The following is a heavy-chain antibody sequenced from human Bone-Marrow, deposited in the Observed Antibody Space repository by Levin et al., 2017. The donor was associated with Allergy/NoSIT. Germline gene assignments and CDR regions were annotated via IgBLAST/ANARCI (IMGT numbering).Heavy chain of an antibody. CDR2: IYNDGDT. V-gene: IGHV3-53*01. CDR3: ARVAHDYSNFDSGPHQYYCMDV. D-gene: IGHD4-11*01. CDR1: GFTVSSNH. J-gene: IGHJ6*02. Sequence: GESLKISCAVSGFTVSSNHMTWVRQAPGKGLDLVSYIYNDGDTYYAESVKGRVTISRDNSKNTLFLQLNTLRAEDTAVYYCARVAHDYSNFDSGPHQYYCMDVWGQGTAVTVSS.